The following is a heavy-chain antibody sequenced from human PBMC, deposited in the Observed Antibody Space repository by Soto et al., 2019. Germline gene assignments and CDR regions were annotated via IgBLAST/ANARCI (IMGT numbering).Heavy chain of an antibody. D-gene: IGHD4-17*01. CDR1: GYTVISYA. V-gene: IGHV1-3*04. CDR2: INTGNGNT. J-gene: IGHJ6*02. Sequence: QVQVMQSGAEVRKPGASVKISCLASGYTVISYALNWVRQAPGQRLEWMGRINTGNGNTDYSQRFQGRITITRDTSATTVYMELTSLTSEFTAVYYCATAEGTVTTGWYGMDVWGQGTTVTVSS. CDR3: ATAEGTVTTGWYGMDV.